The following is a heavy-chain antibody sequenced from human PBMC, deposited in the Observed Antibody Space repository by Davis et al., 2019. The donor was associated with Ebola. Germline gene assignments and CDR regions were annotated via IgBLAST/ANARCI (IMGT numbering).Heavy chain of an antibody. V-gene: IGHV3-23*01. CDR3: AKDHYAAIVVVVAATPDY. CDR1: GFTFSSYA. D-gene: IGHD2-15*01. CDR2: ISGSGGST. Sequence: PGGSLRLSCAASGFTFSSYAMSWVRQAPGKGLEWVSAISGSGGSTYYADSVKGRFTISRDNSKNTLYLQMNSLRAEDTAVYYCAKDHYAAIVVVVAATPDYWGQGTLVTVSS. J-gene: IGHJ4*02.